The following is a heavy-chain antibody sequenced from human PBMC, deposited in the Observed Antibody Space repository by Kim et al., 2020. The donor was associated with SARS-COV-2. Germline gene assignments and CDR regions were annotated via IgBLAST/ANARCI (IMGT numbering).Heavy chain of an antibody. J-gene: IGHJ4*02. V-gene: IGHV4-59*13. D-gene: IGHD6-6*01. CDR1: AGSISSYY. CDR3: ARGASSFGY. Sequence: SETLSLTCTVSAGSISSYYWTWIRQPPGKGLEWIGYIYYTGATNYNPSLESRVTISVDTSKNQFSLKLSSVTAADTAVYYCARGASSFGYCGQGTLVTVS. CDR2: IYYTGAT.